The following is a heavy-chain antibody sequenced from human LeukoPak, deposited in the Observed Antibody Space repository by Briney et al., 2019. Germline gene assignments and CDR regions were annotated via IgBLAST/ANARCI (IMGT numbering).Heavy chain of an antibody. Sequence: SETLSLTCTVSGGSISSYYWSWIRQPPGKGLEWIGYIYYSGSTNYNPSLKSRVTISVDTSKNQFSLKLSSVTAADTAVYYCAREFSSWEPYFDYWGQGTLVTVSS. D-gene: IGHD6-13*01. V-gene: IGHV4-59*01. CDR1: GGSISSYY. J-gene: IGHJ4*02. CDR2: IYYSGST. CDR3: AREFSSWEPYFDY.